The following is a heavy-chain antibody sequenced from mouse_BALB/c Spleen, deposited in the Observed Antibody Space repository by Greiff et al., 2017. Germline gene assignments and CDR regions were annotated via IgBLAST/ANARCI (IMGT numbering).Heavy chain of an antibody. CDR3: ARGHDVEDWFAY. J-gene: IGHJ3*01. Sequence: VQLQQSGPGLVKPGAFVKLSCKASGYTFTSYNISWVMQRPGKGLVWIGWIYTGGGSTKYNENVKGRFTLTADKSASTAYMQLSSLTSENSAVYFCARGHDVEDWFAYWGQGTLVTVSA. CDR1: GYTFTSYN. CDR2: IYTGGGST. V-gene: IGHV1S56*01. D-gene: IGHD2-12*01.